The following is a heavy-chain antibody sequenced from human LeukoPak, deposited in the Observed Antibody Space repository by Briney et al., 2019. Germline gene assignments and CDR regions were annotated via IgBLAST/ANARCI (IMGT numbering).Heavy chain of an antibody. CDR3: ARSKEQLAHFDY. Sequence: PSGTLSLTCAVSGGSISSSNWWCWVRQPPGKGLEWIGEIYHSGSTNYNPSLKSRVTISVDKSKNQFSLKLSFVTATDTAVYYCARSKEQLAHFDYWGQGTLVTVSS. J-gene: IGHJ4*02. D-gene: IGHD6-13*01. CDR1: GGSISSSNW. V-gene: IGHV4-4*02. CDR2: IYHSGST.